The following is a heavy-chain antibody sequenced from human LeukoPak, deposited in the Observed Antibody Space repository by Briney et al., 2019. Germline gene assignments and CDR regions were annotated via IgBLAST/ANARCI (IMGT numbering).Heavy chain of an antibody. CDR3: ARETDSSGWEEYHNWFDP. Sequence: ASVKVSCKASGYTFTGYYMHWVRQAPGQGLEWMGWINPNSGGTNYAQKFQGRVTMTRDTSISTAYMELSRLRSDDTAVYYCARETDSSGWEEYHNWFDPWGQGTLVTVSS. CDR2: INPNSGGT. J-gene: IGHJ5*02. V-gene: IGHV1-2*02. CDR1: GYTFTGYY. D-gene: IGHD6-19*01.